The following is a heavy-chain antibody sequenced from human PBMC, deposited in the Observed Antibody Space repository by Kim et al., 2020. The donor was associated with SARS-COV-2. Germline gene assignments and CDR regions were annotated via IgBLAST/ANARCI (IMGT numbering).Heavy chain of an antibody. V-gene: IGHV1-2*02. D-gene: IGHD2-8*01. CDR3: ARGSCTNGVCYEVY. Sequence: AQKFQGRVTMTRDTSISTAYMELSRLRSDDTAVYYCARGSCTNGVCYEVYWGQGTLVTVSS. J-gene: IGHJ4*02.